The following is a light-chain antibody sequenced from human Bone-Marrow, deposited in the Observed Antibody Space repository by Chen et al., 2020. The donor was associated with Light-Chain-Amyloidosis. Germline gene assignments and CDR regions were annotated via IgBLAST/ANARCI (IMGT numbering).Light chain of an antibody. CDR3: QQYGTSPLT. CDR1: QTISSNY. J-gene: IGKJ4*01. Sequence: EIVLTQSPGTLSLSPGEGANRSCRASQTISSNYLTCYQQKFGQAPRLLIYGSSSRATGIPDRFTGSGSGTDFTLTINRLEPEDFAMYYWQQYGTSPLTFGGGTKVEIK. V-gene: IGKV3-20*01. CDR2: GSS.